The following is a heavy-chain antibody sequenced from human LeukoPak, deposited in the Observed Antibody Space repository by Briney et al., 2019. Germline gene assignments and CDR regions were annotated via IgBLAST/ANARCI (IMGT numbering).Heavy chain of an antibody. CDR1: GFTVSGNY. Sequence: PGGSLRLSCAASGFTVSGNYMSWVRQAPGKGLEWVSVIYSGGNSYYADSVKGRFTISRDNSKNTLYLQMNSLRAEDTALYYCARESTVGAPDFWGQGTLVTVSS. D-gene: IGHD1-26*01. V-gene: IGHV3-66*01. J-gene: IGHJ4*02. CDR2: IYSGGNS. CDR3: ARESTVGAPDF.